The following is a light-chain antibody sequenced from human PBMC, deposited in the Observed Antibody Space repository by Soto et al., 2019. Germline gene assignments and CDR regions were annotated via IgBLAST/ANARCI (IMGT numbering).Light chain of an antibody. Sequence: EIVLTQYPGTLSLSPGERATLSCRASQSVSSSYLAWYQQKPGQAPRLLIYGASTRATGVPARFSGSGSGTEFTLTINSLQSEDFAVYYCQQYNNWPWTFGQGTKVDIK. J-gene: IGKJ1*01. CDR2: GAS. CDR3: QQYNNWPWT. CDR1: QSVSSSY. V-gene: IGKV3-15*01.